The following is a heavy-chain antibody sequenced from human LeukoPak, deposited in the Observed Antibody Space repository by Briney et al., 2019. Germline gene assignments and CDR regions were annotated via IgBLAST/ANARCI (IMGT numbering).Heavy chain of an antibody. Sequence: SETLSLTCTVYGGSISSGSYYWSWIRQPAGKGLEWIGRIYTSGRTNYNPSLKSRVTISLDTSKNQFSLKLTSVTAADTALYYCARTPYYYASGSDLDYWGQGALVTVSS. CDR3: ARTPYYYASGSDLDY. CDR1: GGSISSGSYY. J-gene: IGHJ4*02. D-gene: IGHD3-10*01. CDR2: IYTSGRT. V-gene: IGHV4-61*02.